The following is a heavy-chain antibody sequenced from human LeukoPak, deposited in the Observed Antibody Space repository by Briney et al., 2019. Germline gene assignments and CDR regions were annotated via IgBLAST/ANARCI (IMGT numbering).Heavy chain of an antibody. CDR2: INPSGGST. CDR3: ARDDAFDI. V-gene: IGHV1-46*01. Sequence: ASVKVSRKASGGTVSSYAINWVRQAPGQGLEWMGIINPSGGSTSYAQKFQGRVTMTRDTSTSTVYMELSSLRSEDTAVYYCARDDAFDIWGQGTMVTVSS. J-gene: IGHJ3*02. CDR1: GGTVSSYA.